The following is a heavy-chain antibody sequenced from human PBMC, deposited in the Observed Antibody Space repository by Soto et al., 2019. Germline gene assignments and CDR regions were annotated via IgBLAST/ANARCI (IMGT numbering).Heavy chain of an antibody. CDR2: IYYSGRT. Sequence: SETLSHTCRVSGVSISSDYYYWSWIRQPPGEGLEWIGYIYYSGRTHYNPSLESRLTISIDTSKDQFSLILNSLRAEDTAVYYCAIQLGDYWGQGTLVTVSS. J-gene: IGHJ4*02. D-gene: IGHD5-18*01. CDR3: AIQLGDY. CDR1: GVSISSDYYY. V-gene: IGHV4-30-4*01.